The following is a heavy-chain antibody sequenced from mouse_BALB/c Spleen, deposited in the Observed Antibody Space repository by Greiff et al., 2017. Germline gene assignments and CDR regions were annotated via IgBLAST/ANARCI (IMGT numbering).Heavy chain of an antibody. J-gene: IGHJ2*01. CDR1: GYTFTDYA. D-gene: IGHD1-1*01. CDR2: ISTYYGNT. Sequence: QVQLQQSGPELVRPGVSVKISCKGSGYTFTDYAMHWVKQSHAKSLEWIGVISTYYGNTNYNQKFKGKATMTVDKSSSTAYMELARLTSEDSAIYYCATITTVVADYWGQGTTLTVAS. CDR3: ATITTVVADY. V-gene: IGHV1-67*01.